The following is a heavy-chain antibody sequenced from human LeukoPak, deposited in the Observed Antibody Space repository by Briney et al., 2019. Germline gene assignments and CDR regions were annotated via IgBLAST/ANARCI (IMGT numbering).Heavy chain of an antibody. J-gene: IGHJ4*02. D-gene: IGHD4-17*01. CDR1: GFTLSSYG. CDR3: AKGGILYGDYPDYFDY. CDR2: ISYDGSNK. V-gene: IGHV3-30*18. Sequence: PGGSLRLSCAASGFTLSSYGMHWVRQAPGKGLEWVAVISYDGSNKYYADSVKGRFTISRDNSKNTLYLQMNSLRAEDTAVYYCAKGGILYGDYPDYFDYWGQGTLVTVSS.